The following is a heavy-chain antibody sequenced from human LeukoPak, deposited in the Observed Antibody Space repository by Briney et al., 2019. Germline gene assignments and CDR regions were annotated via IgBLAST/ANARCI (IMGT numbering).Heavy chain of an antibody. CDR3: ARDIGSGWYGRPLDY. Sequence: GGFLRLSCAASGFTFSSYAMHWVRQAPGKGLEWVTVISYDGSNKYYTDSVKGRFTISRDNSKNTLYLQMNSLRAEDTAVYYCARDIGSGWYGRPLDYWGQGTLVTVSS. CDR1: GFTFSSYA. J-gene: IGHJ4*02. V-gene: IGHV3-30*04. D-gene: IGHD6-19*01. CDR2: ISYDGSNK.